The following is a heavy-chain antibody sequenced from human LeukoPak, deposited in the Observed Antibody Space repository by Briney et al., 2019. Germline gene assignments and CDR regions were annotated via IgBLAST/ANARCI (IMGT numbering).Heavy chain of an antibody. J-gene: IGHJ6*03. V-gene: IGHV4-59*01. CDR3: ARAKNTGPYYYYYMDV. CDR1: GGSISSYY. Sequence: SETLSLTCTVSGGSISSYYWSWIRQPPGKGLEWIGYIYYSGSTNYNPSLKSRVTISVDTSKNQFSLKLSSVTAADTAVYYCARAKNTGPYYYYYMDVWGKGTTVTVSS. CDR2: IYYSGST. D-gene: IGHD1-14*01.